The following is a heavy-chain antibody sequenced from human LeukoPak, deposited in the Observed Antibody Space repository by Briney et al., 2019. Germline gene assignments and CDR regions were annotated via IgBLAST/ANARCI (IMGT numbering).Heavy chain of an antibody. CDR1: GDSVSSNRAS. CDR2: TYYRSKWYN. J-gene: IGHJ4*02. Sequence: SQTLSLTCAISGDSVSSNRASWTWIRQAPSRGLEWLGRTYYRSKWYNDYAVSVKSRISINPATSKNQFSLQLNSVTPEDTAVYYCARGHSGYDDYWGQGTLITVSS. D-gene: IGHD5-12*01. V-gene: IGHV6-1*01. CDR3: ARGHSGYDDY.